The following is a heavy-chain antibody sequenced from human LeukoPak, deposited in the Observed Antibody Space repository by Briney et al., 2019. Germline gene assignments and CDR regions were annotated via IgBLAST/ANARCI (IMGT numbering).Heavy chain of an antibody. Sequence: PSETLSLTCTVSGDSISSYYWSWIRQPPGKGLEWIGYIYYSGSTNYNPSLKSRVTISVDTSKNQFSLKLSSVTAADTAVYYCARDPGGRPYYYGMDVWGQGTTVTVSS. CDR3: ARDPGGRPYYYGMDV. D-gene: IGHD3-16*01. J-gene: IGHJ6*02. CDR2: IYYSGST. CDR1: GDSISSYY. V-gene: IGHV4-59*01.